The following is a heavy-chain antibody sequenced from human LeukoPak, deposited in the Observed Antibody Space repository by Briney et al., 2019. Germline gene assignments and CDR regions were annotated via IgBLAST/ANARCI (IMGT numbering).Heavy chain of an antibody. CDR2: FDPEDGES. J-gene: IGHJ6*03. V-gene: IGHV1-24*01. CDR3: ATGHCNTSSCYYYYMDV. Sequence: GASVKVSCKVSGYTLRELSMHWVRQAPAKGPQWMGVFDPEDGESIIAQKFQGRLTMTEDTSTDTAYMELSSLTSEDTAMYCCATGHCNTSSCYYYYMDVWGKGTTVTVSS. D-gene: IGHD2/OR15-2a*01. CDR1: GYTLRELS.